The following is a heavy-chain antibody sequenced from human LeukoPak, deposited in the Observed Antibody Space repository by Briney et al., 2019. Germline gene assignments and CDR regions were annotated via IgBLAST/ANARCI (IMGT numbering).Heavy chain of an antibody. V-gene: IGHV3-21*01. Sequence: PGGSLRLSCAASGFTFSSYAMTWVRQAPGKGLEWVSSISSSSTYIYFADSVKGRFTISRDNAKNSLYLQMNTLRAEDTAVYYCARDGAHVDYERDYYYYMDVWGKGTTVTVSS. J-gene: IGHJ6*03. CDR3: ARDGAHVDYERDYYYYMDV. CDR2: ISSSSTYI. D-gene: IGHD4-17*01. CDR1: GFTFSSYA.